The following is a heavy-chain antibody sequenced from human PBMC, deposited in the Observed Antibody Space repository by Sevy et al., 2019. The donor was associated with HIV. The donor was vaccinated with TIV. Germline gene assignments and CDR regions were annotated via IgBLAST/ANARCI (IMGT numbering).Heavy chain of an antibody. J-gene: IGHJ6*02. CDR3: ARYIAVTTSGGVHYYYGMDV. Sequence: SETLSLTCAVYGGSFSGYYWSWIRQPPGKGLEWIGEINHSGSTNYNPSLKSRVTISVDTSKNQFSLKLSSVTAADTAVYYCARYIAVTTSGGVHYYYGMDVWGQGTTVTVSS. D-gene: IGHD4-4*01. CDR2: INHSGST. CDR1: GGSFSGYY. V-gene: IGHV4-34*01.